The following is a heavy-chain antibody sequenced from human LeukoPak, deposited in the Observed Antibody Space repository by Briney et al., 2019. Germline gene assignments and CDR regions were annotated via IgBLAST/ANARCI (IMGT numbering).Heavy chain of an antibody. CDR3: ARHALGDWGSGYSFWFDP. D-gene: IGHD3-3*01. V-gene: IGHV4-4*09. J-gene: IGHJ5*02. CDR1: GGSISSYY. Sequence: SETLSLTCTVSGGSISSYYWSWIRQPPGKGLEWIGYIYTSGSTNYNPSLKSRVTISVDTSKNQFSLKLSSVTAADTAVYYCARHALGDWGSGYSFWFDPWGQGTLVTVSS. CDR2: IYTSGST.